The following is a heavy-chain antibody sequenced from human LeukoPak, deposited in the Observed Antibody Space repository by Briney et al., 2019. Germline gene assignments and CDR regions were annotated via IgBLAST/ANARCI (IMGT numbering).Heavy chain of an antibody. D-gene: IGHD3-9*01. J-gene: IGHJ4*02. CDR2: ISDSGDST. CDR3: ARFNSYSTDWFFDY. Sequence: GRSLRLSCTAAECTVENDGISWVRQAPGKGLEWVSTISDSGDSTYYADSVKGRFTVSRDNSKNTLYLQMNSLRAGDTAVYYCARFNSYSTDWFFDYWGQGTLVTVSS. CDR1: ECTVENDG. V-gene: IGHV3-23*01.